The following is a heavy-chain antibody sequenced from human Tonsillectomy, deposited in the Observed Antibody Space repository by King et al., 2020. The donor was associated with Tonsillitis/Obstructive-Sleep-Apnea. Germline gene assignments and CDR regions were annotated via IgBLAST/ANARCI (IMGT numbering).Heavy chain of an antibody. CDR1: GYTFTTYG. CDR3: ARDSRSHYLDSSLGSSAYYTFDY. D-gene: IGHD3-22*01. J-gene: IGHJ4*02. V-gene: IGHV1-18*01. CDR2: ISPYNGHT. Sequence: VQLVESGAEVKKPGASVKVSCKASGYTFTTYGISWVRQAPGQGLEWMGWISPYNGHTNSAQKLQGRVTMTTDTSTSTAYMELRSLRSDDTAVYYCARDSRSHYLDSSLGSSAYYTFDYWGQGTLVTVSS.